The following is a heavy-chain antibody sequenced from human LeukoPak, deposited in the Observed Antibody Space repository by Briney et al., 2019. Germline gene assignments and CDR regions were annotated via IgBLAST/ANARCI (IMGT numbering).Heavy chain of an antibody. CDR3: ARAWIAAAGAGGRLSYGMDV. V-gene: IGHV3-66*01. J-gene: IGHJ6*02. Sequence: GASLRLSCAASGFTVSTNYMSWVRQAPGKGLEWVSVIYSGGSTYYSDSVKGRFTISRDNSKNTLFLQMNSLRAEDTAVYYCARAWIAAAGAGGRLSYGMDVWGQGTTVTVSS. CDR1: GFTVSTNY. CDR2: IYSGGST. D-gene: IGHD6-13*01.